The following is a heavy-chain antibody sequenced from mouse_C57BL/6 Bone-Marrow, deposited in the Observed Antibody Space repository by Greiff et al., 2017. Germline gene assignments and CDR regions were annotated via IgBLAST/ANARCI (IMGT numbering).Heavy chain of an antibody. D-gene: IGHD2-2*01. V-gene: IGHV3-8*01. Sequence: EVKLMESGPGLAKPSQTLSLTCSVTGYSITSDYWNWIRKFPGNKLEYMGYISYSGSTYYNPSLKSRISITRDTSKNQYYLQLNSVTTEDTATYNCARSLYGYRVYYYAMDYWGQGTSVTVSS. J-gene: IGHJ4*01. CDR1: GYSITSDY. CDR3: ARSLYGYRVYYYAMDY. CDR2: ISYSGST.